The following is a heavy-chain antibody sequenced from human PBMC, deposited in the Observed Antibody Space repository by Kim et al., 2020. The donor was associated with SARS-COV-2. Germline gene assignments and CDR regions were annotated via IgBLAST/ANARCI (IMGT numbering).Heavy chain of an antibody. CDR3: ARDSPGTTGLAP. CDR2: IYYSGST. Sequence: SETLSLTCTVSGGSISSYYWSWIRQPPGKGLEWIGYIYYSGSTNYNPSLKSRVTISVDTSKNQFSLKLSSVTAADTAVYYCARDSPGTTGLAPWGQGTLVTVSS. CDR1: GGSISSYY. J-gene: IGHJ5*02. D-gene: IGHD1-1*01. V-gene: IGHV4-59*01.